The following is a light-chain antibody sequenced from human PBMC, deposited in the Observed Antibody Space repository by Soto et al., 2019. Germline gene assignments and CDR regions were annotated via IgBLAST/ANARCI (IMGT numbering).Light chain of an antibody. V-gene: IGKV1-5*03. CDR2: KAS. J-gene: IGKJ1*01. Sequence: DIQMTQSPSTLSASVGDRVTITCRASQSVSSWLAWYQQKPGKAPKLLIYKASSLESGVPSRFSGSGSGTEFTLTISSLQPDDFAIYYCQQYSSNSPWTFGQGTKVEIK. CDR3: QQYSSNSPWT. CDR1: QSVSSW.